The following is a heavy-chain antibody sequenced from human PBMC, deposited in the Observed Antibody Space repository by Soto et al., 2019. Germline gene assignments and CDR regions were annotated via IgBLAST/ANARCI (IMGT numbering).Heavy chain of an antibody. D-gene: IGHD3-3*01. Sequence: QVQLQESGPGLVKPSETLSLTCTVSGGSISSYYWSWIRQPPGKGLEWIGYIYYSGSTNYHPSLKSRVTISVDTSKNQFSLKLSSVTAADTAVYYCAREGYNVQGLLDWGQGTLVTVSS. CDR3: AREGYNVQGLLD. V-gene: IGHV4-59*01. J-gene: IGHJ4*02. CDR1: GGSISSYY. CDR2: IYYSGST.